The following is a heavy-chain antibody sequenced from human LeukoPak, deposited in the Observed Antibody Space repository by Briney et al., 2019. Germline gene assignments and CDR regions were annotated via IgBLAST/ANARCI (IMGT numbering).Heavy chain of an antibody. J-gene: IGHJ3*02. V-gene: IGHV3-7*03. CDR2: IKQDGSEK. D-gene: IGHD1-26*01. CDR1: GFTFSSYW. CDR3: AKGCPGSYRYDAFDI. Sequence: GGSLRLSCAASGFTFSSYWMSWVRQAPGKGLEWVANIKQDGSEKYYVDSVKGRFTISRDNSKNTLYLQMNSLRAEDTAVYYCAKGCPGSYRYDAFDIWGQGTMVTVSS.